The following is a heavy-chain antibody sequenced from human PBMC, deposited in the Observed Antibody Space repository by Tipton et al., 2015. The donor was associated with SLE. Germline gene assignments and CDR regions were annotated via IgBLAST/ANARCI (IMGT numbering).Heavy chain of an antibody. CDR3: ATGTFWGLDS. CDR1: GFTFSSYD. V-gene: IGHV3-48*03. Sequence: SLRLSCAASGFTFSSYDMNWVRQAPGKGLEWVSYISSSGSTIYYADSVKGRFTISRDNAKNSLYLQMNSLRAEDTAVYYCATGTFWGLDSWGQGTLVTVSS. CDR2: ISSSGSTI. J-gene: IGHJ4*02. D-gene: IGHD3-16*01.